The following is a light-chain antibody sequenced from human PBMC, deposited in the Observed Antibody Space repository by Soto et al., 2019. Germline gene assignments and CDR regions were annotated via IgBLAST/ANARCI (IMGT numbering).Light chain of an antibody. CDR1: SSDVGGYNY. CDR2: DVS. J-gene: IGLJ1*01. Sequence: QSVLTQPASVSGSPGQSITISCTGTSSDVGGYNYVSWYQQHPGKAPKLMIFDVSNRPSGVSNRFSGSKSGNTASLTVSGLHAEDEADYYCSSYTSSSTRVFGTGTKVTLL. CDR3: SSYTSSSTRV. V-gene: IGLV2-14*01.